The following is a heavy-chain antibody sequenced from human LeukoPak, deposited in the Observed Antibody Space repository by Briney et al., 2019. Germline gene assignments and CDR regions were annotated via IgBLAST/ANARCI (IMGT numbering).Heavy chain of an antibody. D-gene: IGHD3-16*02. Sequence: SETLSLTCAVSGGSISSSNWWSWVRQPPGKGLEWIGEIYYSGSTNYDPSLKSRVTISVDKSKNQFSLKLSSVTAADTAVYYCANLSQKVGGAFDYWGQGTLVTVSS. CDR2: IYYSGST. V-gene: IGHV4-4*02. CDR3: ANLSQKVGGAFDY. J-gene: IGHJ4*02. CDR1: GGSISSSNW.